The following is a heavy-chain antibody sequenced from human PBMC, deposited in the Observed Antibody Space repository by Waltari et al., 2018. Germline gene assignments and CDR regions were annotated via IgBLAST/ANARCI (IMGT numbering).Heavy chain of an antibody. Sequence: QVQLQESGPGLVKPSETLSLTCAVSGYSISSGYYWGWIRQPPGKGLEWIGSIYHSGSTYYNPSLKSRVTISVDTSKNQFSLKLSSVTAADTAVYYCARVWAVAGRFDYWGQGTLVTVSS. J-gene: IGHJ4*02. CDR1: GYSISSGYY. D-gene: IGHD6-19*01. CDR3: ARVWAVAGRFDY. CDR2: IYHSGST. V-gene: IGHV4-38-2*01.